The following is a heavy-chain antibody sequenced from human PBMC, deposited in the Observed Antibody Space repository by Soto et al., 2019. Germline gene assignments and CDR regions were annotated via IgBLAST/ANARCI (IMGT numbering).Heavy chain of an antibody. CDR3: ARVHGGYSYGLDY. CDR2: IYHSGST. CDR1: GGSISSGGYS. J-gene: IGHJ4*02. D-gene: IGHD5-18*01. V-gene: IGHV4-30-2*01. Sequence: PSETLSLTCAVSGGSISSGGYSWSWIRQPPGKGLEWIGYIYHSGSTYYNPSLKSRVTISVDRSKNQFSLKLSSVTAADTAVYYCARVHGGYSYGLDYWGQGTLVTVSS.